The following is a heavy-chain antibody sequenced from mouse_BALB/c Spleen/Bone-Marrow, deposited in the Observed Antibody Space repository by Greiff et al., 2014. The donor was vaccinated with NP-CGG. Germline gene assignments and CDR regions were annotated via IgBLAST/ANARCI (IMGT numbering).Heavy chain of an antibody. CDR1: GYTFTNYY. Sequence: SGAELVKPGASVKLSCKASGYTFTNYYIYWVKQRPGQGLEWIGGINPSNGGTKFNEKFKNKATLTIDKSSSTAYIQLSSLTSEDSAVYYCSRHYHSTPYYAMDYWGQGTSVTVSS. V-gene: IGHV1S81*02. D-gene: IGHD1-1*01. J-gene: IGHJ4*01. CDR2: INPSNGGT. CDR3: SRHYHSTPYYAMDY.